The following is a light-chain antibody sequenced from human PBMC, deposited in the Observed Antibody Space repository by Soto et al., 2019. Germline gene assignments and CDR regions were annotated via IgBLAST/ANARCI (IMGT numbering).Light chain of an antibody. CDR3: TSFTSKSTYV. Sequence: QSVLTQPASVSGSPGQSITISCTGTSSDVGGYNFVSWYQQHPGKAPKFIIYQVSHRPSGVSSRFSGSKSGNTASLTISGLRAEDEADYYCTSFTSKSTYVFXTGTKLTVL. J-gene: IGLJ1*01. V-gene: IGLV2-14*01. CDR1: SSDVGGYNF. CDR2: QVS.